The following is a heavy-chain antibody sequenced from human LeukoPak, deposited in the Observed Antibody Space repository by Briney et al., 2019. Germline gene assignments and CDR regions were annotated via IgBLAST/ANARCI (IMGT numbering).Heavy chain of an antibody. D-gene: IGHD5-12*01. CDR2: IWYDGNNK. CDR3: AKESDYDRAGFDY. CDR1: GFSFSSFG. J-gene: IGHJ4*02. Sequence: GRSLRLSCAASGFSFSSFGMHWVRQAPGKGLEWVAVIWYDGNNKYYADSVKGRFTISRDNSKNTLYLQLNSLRAEDTAVYYCAKESDYDRAGFDYWGQGTLVTVSS. V-gene: IGHV3-33*06.